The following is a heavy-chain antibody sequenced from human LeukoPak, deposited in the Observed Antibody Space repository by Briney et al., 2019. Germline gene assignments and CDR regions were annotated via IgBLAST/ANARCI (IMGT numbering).Heavy chain of an antibody. CDR3: ARDIADGYYSPHDAFDI. J-gene: IGHJ3*02. Sequence: GGSLRLSCAASGFTFSSYGMHWVRQAPGKGLEWVAFIRYDGSNKYYADSVKGRFTISRDNSKNSLYLQMNSLRAEDTAVYYCARDIADGYYSPHDAFDIWGQGTMVTVSS. CDR1: GFTFSSYG. CDR2: IRYDGSNK. V-gene: IGHV3-30*02. D-gene: IGHD3-3*01.